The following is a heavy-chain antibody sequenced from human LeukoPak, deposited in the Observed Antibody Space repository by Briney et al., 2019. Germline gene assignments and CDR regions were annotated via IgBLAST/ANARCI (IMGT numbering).Heavy chain of an antibody. J-gene: IGHJ4*02. CDR1: GGSISSSSYY. CDR2: IYYSGST. D-gene: IGHD3-22*01. Sequence: SETLSLTCTVSGGSISSSSYYWGWIRQPPGKGLEWIGSIYYSGSTYYNPSLKSRVTISVDTSKNQFSLKLSSVTAADTAVYYCARGAVEDYYDSSGYNYWGQGTLVTVSS. V-gene: IGHV4-39*07. CDR3: ARGAVEDYYDSSGYNY.